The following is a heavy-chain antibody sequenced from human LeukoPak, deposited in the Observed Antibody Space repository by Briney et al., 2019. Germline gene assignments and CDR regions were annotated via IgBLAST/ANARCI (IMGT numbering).Heavy chain of an antibody. V-gene: IGHV1-2*02. CDR2: INPNSGGT. D-gene: IGHD6-19*01. Sequence: GASVKVSCKASGYTFTGYYMHWVRQAPGQGLEWMGWINPNSGGTNYAQKFQGRVTMTRDTSVSTAYMELSRLGSDDTAVYYCARAVAGTNNDYWGQGTLVTVSS. CDR1: GYTFTGYY. J-gene: IGHJ4*02. CDR3: ARAVAGTNNDY.